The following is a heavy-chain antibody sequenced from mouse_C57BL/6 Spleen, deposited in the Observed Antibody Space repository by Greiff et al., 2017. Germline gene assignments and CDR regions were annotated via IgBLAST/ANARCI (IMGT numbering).Heavy chain of an antibody. Sequence: VQLKQSGPELVKPGASVKISCKASGYSFTDYNMNWVKQSNGKSLEWIGVINPNYGTTSYNQKFKGKATLTVDQSSSTAYMQLNSLTSEDSAVYYCARSGYNGSSYYFDYWGQGTTLTVSS. CDR2: INPNYGTT. J-gene: IGHJ2*01. D-gene: IGHD1-1*01. CDR3: ARSGYNGSSYYFDY. V-gene: IGHV1-39*01. CDR1: GYSFTDYN.